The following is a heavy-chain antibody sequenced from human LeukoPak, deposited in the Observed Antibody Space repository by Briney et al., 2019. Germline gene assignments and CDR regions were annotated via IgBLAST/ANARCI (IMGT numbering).Heavy chain of an antibody. Sequence: GGSLRLSCAASGFTFSSYSMNWVRQAPGKGLEWVSAISGSGGSTYYADSVKGRFTISRDNSKNTLYLQMNSLRAEDTAVYYCAKDLGPYCGGDCPGEFDYWGQGTLVTVSS. D-gene: IGHD2-21*01. CDR2: ISGSGGST. CDR1: GFTFSSYS. J-gene: IGHJ4*02. V-gene: IGHV3-23*01. CDR3: AKDLGPYCGGDCPGEFDY.